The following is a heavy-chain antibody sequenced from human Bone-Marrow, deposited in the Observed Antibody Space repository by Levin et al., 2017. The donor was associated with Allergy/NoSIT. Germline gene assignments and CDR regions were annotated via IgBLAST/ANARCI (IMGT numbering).Heavy chain of an antibody. J-gene: IGHJ4*02. D-gene: IGHD3-22*01. CDR1: GFTFSSYS. V-gene: IGHV3-21*01. Sequence: GGSLRLSCAASGFTFSSYSMNWVRQAPGKGLEWVSSISSSSSYIYYADSVKGRFTISRDNAKNSLYLQMNSLRAEDTAVYYCAREGSYYDSSGYYWTLRTLDYWGQGTLVTVSS. CDR2: ISSSSSYI. CDR3: AREGSYYDSSGYYWTLRTLDY.